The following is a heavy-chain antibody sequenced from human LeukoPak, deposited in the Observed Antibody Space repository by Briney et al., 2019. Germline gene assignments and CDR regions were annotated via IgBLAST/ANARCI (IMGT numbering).Heavy chain of an antibody. Sequence: GASVKVSCKASGYTFTSYDINWVRQATGQGLEWMGWMNPNSGNTGYAQKFQGRVTITRNTSISTAYMELSSLRSEDTAVYYCAKTAYDILTGYKLDYWGQGTLVTVSS. J-gene: IGHJ4*02. V-gene: IGHV1-8*03. CDR3: AKTAYDILTGYKLDY. CDR1: GYTFTSYD. D-gene: IGHD3-9*01. CDR2: MNPNSGNT.